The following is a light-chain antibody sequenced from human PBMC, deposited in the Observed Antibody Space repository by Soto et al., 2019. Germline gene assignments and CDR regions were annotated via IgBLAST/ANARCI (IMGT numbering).Light chain of an antibody. J-gene: IGKJ3*01. CDR3: QQRSKG. V-gene: IGKV3-11*01. CDR2: DAS. CDR1: QSVSSY. Sequence: EIVLTQSPATLSFSPGERATLSCGASQSVSSYLAWYQQKPGQAPRLLIYDASNRATGIPARFSGSGSGTDFTLTISSLEPEHLAVYYCQQRSKGLGPGTKVDIK.